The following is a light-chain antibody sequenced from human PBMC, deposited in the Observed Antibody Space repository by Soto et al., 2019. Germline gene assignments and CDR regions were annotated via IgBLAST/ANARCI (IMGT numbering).Light chain of an antibody. J-gene: IGLJ3*02. CDR2: EVS. CDR3: SSDAGSNNWV. CDR1: SSDVGGSNY. V-gene: IGLV2-8*01. Sequence: SVLTQPPSASGSPGQSVTISCTGTSSDVGGSNYVSWYQHHPGKAPKLMIYEVSKRPSGVPDRFSGCKSGNTASLTVSGLQAEDEADYYCSSDAGSNNWVFGGGTKLTVL.